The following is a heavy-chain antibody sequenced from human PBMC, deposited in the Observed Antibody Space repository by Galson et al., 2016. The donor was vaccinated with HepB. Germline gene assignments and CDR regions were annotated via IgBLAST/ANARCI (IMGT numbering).Heavy chain of an antibody. Sequence: SLRLSCAASGFTFSSYGLNWVRQAPGKGPEWVAHISVNADATKTYADSVKGRFTISRDDAYNFLCLQMNSLRAEDTAIYYCTTEALSRVGYCSTNSCHPYWGQGTLVTVAS. CDR2: ISVNADATK. D-gene: IGHD2-2*01. J-gene: IGHJ4*02. V-gene: IGHV3-48*03. CDR3: TTEALSRVGYCSTNSCHPY. CDR1: GFTFSSYG.